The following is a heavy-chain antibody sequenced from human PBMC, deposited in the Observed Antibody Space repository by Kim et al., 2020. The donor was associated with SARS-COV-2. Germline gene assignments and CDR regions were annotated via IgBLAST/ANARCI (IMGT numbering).Heavy chain of an antibody. CDR3: ARAGGDYDYYFDY. Sequence: VDSVQRRFTITRDNAQNTLYLQMNSLRAEDTAGYYWARAGGDYDYYFDYWGQGTLVTVSS. V-gene: IGHV3-7*01. D-gene: IGHD4-17*01. J-gene: IGHJ4*02.